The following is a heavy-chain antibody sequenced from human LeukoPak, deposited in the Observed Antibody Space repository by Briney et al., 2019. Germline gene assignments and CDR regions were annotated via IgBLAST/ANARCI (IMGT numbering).Heavy chain of an antibody. CDR2: IYYSGST. CDR3: ARGTYGYYDILTGYLTIDYYYYYYYMDV. V-gene: IGHV4-59*01. D-gene: IGHD3-9*01. CDR1: GGSISSYY. J-gene: IGHJ6*03. Sequence: PSETLSLTCTASGGSISSYYWSWIRQPPGKGLEWIGYIYYSGSTNYNPSLKSRVTISVDTSKNQFSLKLSSVTAADTAVYYCARGTYGYYDILTGYLTIDYYYYYYYMDVWGKGTTVTVSS.